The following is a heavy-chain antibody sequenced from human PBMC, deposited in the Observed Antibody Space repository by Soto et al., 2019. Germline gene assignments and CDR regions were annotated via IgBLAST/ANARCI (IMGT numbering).Heavy chain of an antibody. D-gene: IGHD2-21*02. J-gene: IGHJ3*01. CDR1: GFTFSYYW. Sequence: EVQLVESEGGLVQPGGSLRLSCAASGFTFSYYWMHWVRQAPGQGLVWVSRIHSDGSSITYADSVKGRFTISRDNAKNTLYLQMNSLRAEDTAVYYCARGDRGAFDLWGQGTMVTVSS. V-gene: IGHV3-74*01. CDR2: IHSDGSSI. CDR3: ARGDRGAFDL.